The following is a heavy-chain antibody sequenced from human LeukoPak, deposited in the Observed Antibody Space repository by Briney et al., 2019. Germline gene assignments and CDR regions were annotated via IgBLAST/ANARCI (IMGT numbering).Heavy chain of an antibody. CDR2: INSDGSGT. CDR1: GFTFSSYW. J-gene: IGHJ4*02. D-gene: IGHD6-13*01. CDR3: ARGTGIAAAGFGGFDY. V-gene: IGHV3-74*01. Sequence: PGGSLRLSCAASGFTFSSYWMHWVRQAPGKGLVWVSRINSDGSGTIYADSVEGRFTISRDNAKNTLYLQMNSLRVEDTAVYYCARGTGIAAAGFGGFDYWGQGTLVTVSS.